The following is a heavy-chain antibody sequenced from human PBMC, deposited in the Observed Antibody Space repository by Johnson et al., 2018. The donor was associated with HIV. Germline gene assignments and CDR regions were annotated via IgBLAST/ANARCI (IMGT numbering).Heavy chain of an antibody. V-gene: IGHV3-30*04. CDR3: ARAETGMVRGAFDI. CDR2: ISYDGSNK. CDR1: GFTFSSYA. J-gene: IGHJ3*02. D-gene: IGHD5-18*01. Sequence: QVQLVESGGGVVQPGRSLRLSCAASGFTFSSYAMHWVRQAPGKGLEWVAVISYDGSNKYYADSVKGRFTISRDNSKNTLYLQMNSLRAEDTALYYCARAETGMVRGAFDIWGQGTMVTVSS.